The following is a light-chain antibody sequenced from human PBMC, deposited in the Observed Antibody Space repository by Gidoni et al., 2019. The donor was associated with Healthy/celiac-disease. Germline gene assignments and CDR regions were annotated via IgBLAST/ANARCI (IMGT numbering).Light chain of an antibody. CDR2: AAS. V-gene: IGKV1-6*01. Sequence: AIQMTQSPSSLSASVGDRVTITCRASQGIRNDLGWYQQKPRKAPKLLIYAASSLQSGVPSRFSGSGSGTDFTLTISSLQPEDFATYYCLQDLYTFGQGTKLEIK. CDR3: LQDLYT. CDR1: QGIRND. J-gene: IGKJ2*01.